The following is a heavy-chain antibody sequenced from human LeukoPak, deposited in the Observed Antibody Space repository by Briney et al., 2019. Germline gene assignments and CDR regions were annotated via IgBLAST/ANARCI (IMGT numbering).Heavy chain of an antibody. CDR3: AGYDSSGYYYN. CDR2: IYSGGCT. V-gene: IGHV3-53*01. Sequence: GGSLRLSCAASGFTVSSNYMSWVRQAPGKGLEWVSVIYSGGCTYYADSVKGRFTISRDNSKNTLYLQMNSLRAEDTAVYYCAGYDSSGYYYNWGQGTLVTVSS. D-gene: IGHD3-22*01. CDR1: GFTVSSNY. J-gene: IGHJ4*02.